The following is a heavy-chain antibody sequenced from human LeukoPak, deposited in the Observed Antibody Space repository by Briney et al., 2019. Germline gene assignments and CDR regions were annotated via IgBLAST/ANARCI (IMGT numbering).Heavy chain of an antibody. CDR3: ARDLSVAGTFDY. CDR2: ITSSSSTI. CDR1: GFTFSSYS. D-gene: IGHD6-19*01. V-gene: IGHV3-48*02. Sequence: PGRSLRLSCAASGFTFSSYSMNWVRQAPGKGLEWVSYITSSSSTIHYADSVKGRFTISRDNAKNSLYLQMNSLRDEDTAVYYCARDLSVAGTFDYWGQGTLVTVSS. J-gene: IGHJ4*02.